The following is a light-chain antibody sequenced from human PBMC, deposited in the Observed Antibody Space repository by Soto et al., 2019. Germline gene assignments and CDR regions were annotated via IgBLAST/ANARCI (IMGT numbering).Light chain of an antibody. J-gene: IGKJ1*01. CDR1: QTISSW. CDR3: QYYNDYCWT. CDR2: KTS. Sequence: DILLTQSPSTLSASVGDRVTITCRASQTISSWLAWYQQKPGKAPNLLIYKTSNLESGVPSRFSGSGSGTEFTLTISSLQPDDFATYYCQYYNDYCWTFGQGTKVEIK. V-gene: IGKV1-5*03.